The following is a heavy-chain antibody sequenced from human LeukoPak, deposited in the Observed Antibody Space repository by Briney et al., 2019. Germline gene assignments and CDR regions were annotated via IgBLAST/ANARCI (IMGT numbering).Heavy chain of an antibody. CDR2: ISGSGGCT. CDR3: ASQWELHKFDY. V-gene: IGHV3-23*01. J-gene: IGHJ4*02. D-gene: IGHD1-26*01. CDR1: GFTFSSYA. Sequence: GGSLRLSCAASGFTFSSYAMSWVRQAPGKGLEWVSAISGSGGCTYYADSVKGRFTISRDNSKNTLYLQMNSLRAEDTAVYYCASQWELHKFDYWGQGTLVTVSS.